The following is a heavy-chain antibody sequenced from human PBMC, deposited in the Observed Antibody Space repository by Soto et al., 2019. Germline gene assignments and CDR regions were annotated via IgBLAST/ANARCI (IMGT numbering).Heavy chain of an antibody. V-gene: IGHV1-18*01. Sequence: ASVKVSCKASGYTFTSYGISWVRQAPGQGLEWMGWISAYNGNTNYAQKLQGRVTMTTDTSTSTAYMELRSLRSDDTAVYYCARASPSSWYFNWFEPWGQGTLVTVSS. CDR2: ISAYNGNT. CDR1: GYTFTSYG. CDR3: ARASPSSWYFNWFEP. D-gene: IGHD6-13*01. J-gene: IGHJ5*02.